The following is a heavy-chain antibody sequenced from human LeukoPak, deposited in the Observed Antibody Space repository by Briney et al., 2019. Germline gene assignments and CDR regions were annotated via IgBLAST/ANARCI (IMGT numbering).Heavy chain of an antibody. V-gene: IGHV4-30-2*01. CDR3: ARSPLWLRGLDY. CDR1: GGSISSGGYS. D-gene: IGHD5-18*01. J-gene: IGHJ4*02. CDR2: IYHSGST. Sequence: PSETLSLTCAVSGGSISSGGYSWSWIRQPPGKGLEWIGYIYHSGSTYYNPSLKSRVTISVDRSKNQFSLKLSSVTAAGTAVYYCARSPLWLRGLDYWGQGTLVTVSS.